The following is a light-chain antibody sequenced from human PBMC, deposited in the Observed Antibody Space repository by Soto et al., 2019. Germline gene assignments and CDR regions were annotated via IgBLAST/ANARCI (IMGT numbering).Light chain of an antibody. CDR1: QVISSY. V-gene: IGKV1-39*01. J-gene: IGKJ1*01. CDR3: QQSYNSPQT. Sequence: DIQITHYPSTLSASVGDRVTITCRASQVISSYLAWYQQKPGKPPRLLIYAASSLQSGVPSRFSGSGSGTDFTLTITNLQPEDFATYSCQQSYNSPQTFGQGTKVDIK. CDR2: AAS.